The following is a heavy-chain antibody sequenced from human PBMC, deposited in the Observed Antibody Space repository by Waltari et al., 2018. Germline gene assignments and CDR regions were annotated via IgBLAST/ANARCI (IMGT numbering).Heavy chain of an antibody. J-gene: IGHJ4*02. CDR2: ISSTSSYI. CDR1: GSPFSRYS. V-gene: IGHV3-21*01. CDR3: AREISSFGC. Sequence: EVQLVESGGGLVKPGGSLRLSCAASGSPFSRYSMTWVRQATGKGLGWVSSISSTSSYIYCADSVKARFTISRANAKNSLYLQMNSLRAEDTAVYYCAREISSFGCWGQGTLVTVSS.